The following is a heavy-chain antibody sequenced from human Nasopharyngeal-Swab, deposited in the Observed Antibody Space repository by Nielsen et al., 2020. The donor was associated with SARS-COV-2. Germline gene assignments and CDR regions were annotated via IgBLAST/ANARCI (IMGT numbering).Heavy chain of an antibody. Sequence: GESLKISCAASGFTVSSNYMSWVRQAPGKGLEWVSVIYSGGSTYYADSVKGRFTISRDNAKNSLYLQMNSLRAEDTAVYYCARDTDSSGYYIGFDYWGQGTLVTVSS. V-gene: IGHV3-53*01. CDR2: IYSGGST. D-gene: IGHD3-22*01. CDR3: ARDTDSSGYYIGFDY. J-gene: IGHJ4*02. CDR1: GFTVSSNY.